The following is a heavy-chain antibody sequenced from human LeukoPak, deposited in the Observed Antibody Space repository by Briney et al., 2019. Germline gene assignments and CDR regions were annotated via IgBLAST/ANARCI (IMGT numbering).Heavy chain of an antibody. CDR1: GFMFSSYA. CDR2: ISYDGSNK. V-gene: IGHV3-30*04. CDR3: ARCQGGSGWPYYFDY. D-gene: IGHD6-19*01. J-gene: IGHJ4*02. Sequence: ERSLRLSCAASGFMFSSYAMHWVRQAPGKGLEWVAVISYDGSNKYYADSVKGRFTISRGNSKNTLFLQMNSLRAEDTAVYYCARCQGGSGWPYYFDYWGQGTLVTVSS.